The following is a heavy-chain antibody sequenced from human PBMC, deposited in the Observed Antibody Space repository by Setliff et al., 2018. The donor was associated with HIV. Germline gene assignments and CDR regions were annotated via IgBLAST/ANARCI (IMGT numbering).Heavy chain of an antibody. J-gene: IGHJ5*02. CDR1: TESLTRYD. CDR3: ARVKSIKTTLVRLWPRFDL. CDR2: IDDSGSI. Sequence: KTSETLSLTCAVYTESLTRYDWAWIRQSPEKGLEWIGEIDDSGSIIYNPSLQSRVTMSVDTSKNQFSLQVRALTAAETGLYYCARVKSIKTTLVRLWPRFDLWGQGTQVTASS. D-gene: IGHD3-10*01. V-gene: IGHV4-34*01.